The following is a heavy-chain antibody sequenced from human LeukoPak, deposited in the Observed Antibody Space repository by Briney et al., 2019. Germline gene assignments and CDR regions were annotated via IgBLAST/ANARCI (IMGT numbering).Heavy chain of an antibody. J-gene: IGHJ4*02. D-gene: IGHD4-23*01. CDR3: ARLPLDYGDYGGFYY. V-gene: IGHV4-59*08. CDR1: NGSINIYY. CDR2: IYYTGST. Sequence: SETLSLTCTVSNGSINIYYWSWIRQSPGKGLEWIGNIYYTGSTNYNPSLKSRVTISVDTSKNQFSLKLSSVTAADTAIYYCARLPLDYGDYGGFYYWGQGTLVTVST.